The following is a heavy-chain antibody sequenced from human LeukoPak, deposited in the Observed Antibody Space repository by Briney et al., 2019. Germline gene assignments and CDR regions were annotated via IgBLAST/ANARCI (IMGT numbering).Heavy chain of an antibody. Sequence: GGSLRLSCAASGFTFSSYAVHWVRQAPGKGLEWVAVISDDGGNTYYAGSVKGRFTISRDNSKDMLYLQMNSLRAEDTAVYYCAGDYPDYWGQGTLVTVSS. V-gene: IGHV3-30-3*01. CDR3: AGDYPDY. J-gene: IGHJ4*02. CDR2: ISDDGGNT. CDR1: GFTFSSYA. D-gene: IGHD4-17*01.